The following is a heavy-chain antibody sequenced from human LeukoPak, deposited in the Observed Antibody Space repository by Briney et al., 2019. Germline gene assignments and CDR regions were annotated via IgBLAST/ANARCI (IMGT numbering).Heavy chain of an antibody. J-gene: IGHJ3*02. Sequence: SETLSLTCAVYGGSFSGYYWSWIRQPPGKGLEWIGEINHSGSTNYNPSLKSRVTISVDTSKNQFSLKLSSVTAADTAVYYCARGRYYDFWSGYYDDGAFDIWGQGTMVTVSS. V-gene: IGHV4-34*01. CDR1: GGSFSGYY. CDR3: ARGRYYDFWSGYYDDGAFDI. D-gene: IGHD3-3*01. CDR2: INHSGST.